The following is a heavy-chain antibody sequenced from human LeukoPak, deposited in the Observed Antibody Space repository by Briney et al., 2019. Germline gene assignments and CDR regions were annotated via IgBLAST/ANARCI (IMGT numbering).Heavy chain of an antibody. D-gene: IGHD2-2*01. CDR1: GGSFSGYY. CDR2: INHSGST. CDR3: ARAGRYCSSTSCHLVGAVTKNWFDP. Sequence: SETLSLTCAVYGGSFSGYYWSWIRQPPGKGLEWIGEINHSGSTNYNPSLKSRVTISVDTSKNQFSLKLSSVTAADTAVYYCARAGRYCSSTSCHLVGAVTKNWFDPWGQGTLVTVSS. V-gene: IGHV4-34*01. J-gene: IGHJ5*02.